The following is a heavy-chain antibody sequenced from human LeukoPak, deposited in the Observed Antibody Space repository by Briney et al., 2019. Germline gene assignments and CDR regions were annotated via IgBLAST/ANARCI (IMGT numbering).Heavy chain of an antibody. D-gene: IGHD2/OR15-2a*01. Sequence: SETLSLTCVAYDGSFSTSFWSWIRHPPGAGLEWIGEIQPSGGTKYNTHLQSRVTVSADTSKNEVSLRLSTVTAADTSFYYCTKGSVSTTTRWFDPWGQGTLVTVSS. CDR3: TKGSVSTTTRWFDP. J-gene: IGHJ5*02. CDR2: IQPSGGT. V-gene: IGHV4-34*01. CDR1: DGSFSTSF.